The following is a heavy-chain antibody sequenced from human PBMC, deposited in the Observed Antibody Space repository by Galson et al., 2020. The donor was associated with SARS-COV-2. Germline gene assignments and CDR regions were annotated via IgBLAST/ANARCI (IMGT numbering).Heavy chain of an antibody. Sequence: HGVSLKISCKGSGYTFSSAWIGWVRQMPGKGLEWMGIIFPGDSDIRYSPAFQGQVTISADKSISTAYLEWSSLQVSDTAMYYCARLPRDWYFMGFDYWGQGTLVTVSS. D-gene: IGHD6-13*01. CDR1: GYTFSSAW. CDR2: IFPGDSDI. CDR3: ARLPRDWYFMGFDY. J-gene: IGHJ4*02. V-gene: IGHV5-51*01.